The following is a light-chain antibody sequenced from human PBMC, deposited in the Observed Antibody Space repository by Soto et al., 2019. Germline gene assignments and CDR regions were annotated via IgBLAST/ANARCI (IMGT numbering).Light chain of an antibody. J-gene: IGLJ2*01. Sequence: QSVLTQPRSVSGSPGQSLTISCTGTSSDVSYYSYVSWYQQHPGKAPKLIIYDVSKRPSGVPDRFSGSKSGNTASLTISGLQAEDEADYYCCSYAGSPSVFGGGTKLTVL. V-gene: IGLV2-11*01. CDR3: CSYAGSPSV. CDR1: SSDVSYYSY. CDR2: DVS.